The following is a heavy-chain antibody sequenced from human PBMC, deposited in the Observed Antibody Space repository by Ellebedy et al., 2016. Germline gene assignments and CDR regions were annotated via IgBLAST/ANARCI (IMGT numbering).Heavy chain of an antibody. J-gene: IGHJ4*02. CDR2: ISYDGSNK. V-gene: IGHV3-30*03. D-gene: IGHD6-19*01. Sequence: GESLKISXAASGFTFSSYGMHWVRQAPGKGLEWVAVISYDGSNKYYADSVKGRFTISRDNSKNTLYLQMNSLRAEDTAVYYCARDPVVSSGWEFDYWGQGTVVTVSS. CDR3: ARDPVVSSGWEFDY. CDR1: GFTFSSYG.